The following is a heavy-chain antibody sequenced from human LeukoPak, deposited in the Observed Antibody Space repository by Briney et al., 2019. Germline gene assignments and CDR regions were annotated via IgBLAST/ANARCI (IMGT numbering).Heavy chain of an antibody. CDR1: GFTFSSYA. J-gene: IGHJ4*02. V-gene: IGHV3-43D*03. D-gene: IGHD1-26*01. Sequence: GGSLRLSCAAPGFTFSSYAMYWVRQAPGKGLEWVSLISWDGDSTYYADSVKGRFTISRDNSKNSLYLQMNSLRAEDTALYYCAKGSSGSYFSHFDYWGQGTLVTVSS. CDR3: AKGSSGSYFSHFDY. CDR2: ISWDGDST.